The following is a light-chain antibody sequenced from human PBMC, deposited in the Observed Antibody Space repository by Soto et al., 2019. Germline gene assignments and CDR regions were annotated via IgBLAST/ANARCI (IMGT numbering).Light chain of an antibody. CDR3: SSFAGNNNLV. J-gene: IGLJ2*01. Sequence: QSALTQPPSASGSPGQSVTISCTGTSSDVGGYNYVSWYQQHPGKAPKLMISEVSKRPSGVPDRFSGSKSGNTASLTVSGLLGEDEADYYCSSFAGNNNLVFGGGTKLTVL. V-gene: IGLV2-8*01. CDR1: SSDVGGYNY. CDR2: EVS.